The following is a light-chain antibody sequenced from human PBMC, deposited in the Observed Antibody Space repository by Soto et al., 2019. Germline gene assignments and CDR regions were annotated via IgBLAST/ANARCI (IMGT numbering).Light chain of an antibody. CDR1: SSDIGAGYD. CDR3: QSYDSSLSAYV. V-gene: IGLV1-40*01. Sequence: QPVLAQPPSVSGAPGQKVTIAGTGSSSDIGAGYDLHWYQQLPGTAPKLLLYVNSNRPSGVPDRFSGSKSGTSASLAITGLQAEDEADYYCQSYDSSLSAYVFGTGTKLTVL. CDR2: VNS. J-gene: IGLJ1*01.